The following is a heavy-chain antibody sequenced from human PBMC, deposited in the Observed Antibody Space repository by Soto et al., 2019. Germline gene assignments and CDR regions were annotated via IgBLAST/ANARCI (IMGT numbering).Heavy chain of an antibody. CDR2: ISTYNGNT. V-gene: IGHV1-18*01. CDR3: ARSHTYDFWSGYYYYGMDV. J-gene: IGHJ6*02. D-gene: IGHD3-3*01. Sequence: GASVKVSCKASGYTFTSYGISWVRQAPGQRLEWMGWISTYNGNTNYAQKLQGRVTMTTDTSTSTAYMELRSLRSDDTAVYYCARSHTYDFWSGYYYYGMDVWGQGTTVTVSS. CDR1: GYTFTSYG.